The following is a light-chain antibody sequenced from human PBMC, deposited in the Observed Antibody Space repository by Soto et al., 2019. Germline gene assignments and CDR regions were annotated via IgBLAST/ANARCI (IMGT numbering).Light chain of an antibody. V-gene: IGLV2-23*01. J-gene: IGLJ2*01. Sequence: QSALTQPASVSGSPGQSITISCTGTSSDVGSYNLVSWYQQYPGKAPKLMIYEGSKRPSGVSNRFSGSKSGNTASLTISGLQAEDEADYYCCSYAVSSTNVVFGGGTKLTVL. CDR3: CSYAVSSTNVV. CDR1: SSDVGSYNL. CDR2: EGS.